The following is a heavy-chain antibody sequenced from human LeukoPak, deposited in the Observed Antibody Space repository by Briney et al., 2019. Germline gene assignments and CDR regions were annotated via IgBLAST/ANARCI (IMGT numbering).Heavy chain of an antibody. CDR1: GFTFSSYA. J-gene: IGHJ4*02. CDR3: ARAGNTRFDY. CDR2: ISGSDGST. D-gene: IGHD2/OR15-2a*01. V-gene: IGHV3-23*01. Sequence: GGSLRLSCAASGFTFSSYAMSWVRQAPGKGLEWVSGISGSDGSTYYADYVKGRFTISRDNSKNTLYLQMNSLRAEDTAVYYCARAGNTRFDYWGQGTLVTVSS.